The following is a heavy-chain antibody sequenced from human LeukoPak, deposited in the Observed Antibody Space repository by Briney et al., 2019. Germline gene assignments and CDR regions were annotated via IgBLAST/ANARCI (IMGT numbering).Heavy chain of an antibody. CDR2: IDPSDSYT. D-gene: IGHD6-19*01. J-gene: IGHJ5*02. V-gene: IGHV5-10-1*01. CDR3: ARHSSGWTFDP. CDR1: GYSFTSYW. Sequence: GESLKISCKGSGYSFTSYWISWVRQMPGKDLELMGRIDPSDSYTNYSPSFQGHVSISADKSISTAYLQWSSLKASDTAMYYCARHSSGWTFDPWGQGTLVTVSS.